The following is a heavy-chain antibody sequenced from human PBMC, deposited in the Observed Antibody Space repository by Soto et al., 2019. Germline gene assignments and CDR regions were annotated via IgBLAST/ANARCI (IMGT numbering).Heavy chain of an antibody. V-gene: IGHV4-4*02. Sequence: QVQLQESGPGLVKSSETVFLTCAVSGGSITSHNYWSWIRHPPGQGLGWIGEIYHSGSANYNPSLKSRIIMSVDKSKNQFSLKLNSVTAADTAVYYCARGSTTVVTQNWFDPWGQGTLVTVSS. CDR1: GGSITSHNY. D-gene: IGHD4-17*01. J-gene: IGHJ5*02. CDR3: ARGSTTVVTQNWFDP. CDR2: IYHSGSA.